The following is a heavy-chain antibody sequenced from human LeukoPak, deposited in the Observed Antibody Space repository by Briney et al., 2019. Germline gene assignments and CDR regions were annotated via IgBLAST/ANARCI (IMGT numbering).Heavy chain of an antibody. Sequence: PGGSLRLSCAASGFTFSSYEMNWVRQAPGKGLEWVAFIRYDGSNKYYADSVKGRFTISRDNSKNTLYLQMNSLRAEDTAVYYCAKDSKRWKTYYYESGSYYFESWGQGTLVTVSS. CDR2: IRYDGSNK. D-gene: IGHD3-10*01. J-gene: IGHJ4*02. V-gene: IGHV3-30*02. CDR1: GFTFSSYE. CDR3: AKDSKRWKTYYYESGSYYFES.